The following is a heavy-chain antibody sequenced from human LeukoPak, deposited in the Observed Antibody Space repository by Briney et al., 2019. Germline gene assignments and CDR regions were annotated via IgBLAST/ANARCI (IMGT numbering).Heavy chain of an antibody. CDR1: GYTFTGYY. CDR3: ARDLGRDGYNWAFRY. CDR2: INPNSGGT. V-gene: IGHV1-2*02. Sequence: ASVKVSCKASGYTFTGYYMHWVRQAPGQGLEWMGWINPNSGGTNYAQKFQGRVTMTRDTSISTAYMELSRLRSEDTAVYYCARDLGRDGYNWAFRYWGQGTLVTVSS. J-gene: IGHJ4*02. D-gene: IGHD5-24*01.